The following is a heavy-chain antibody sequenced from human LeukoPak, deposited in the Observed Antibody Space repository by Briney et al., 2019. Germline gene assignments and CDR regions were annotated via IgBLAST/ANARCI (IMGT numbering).Heavy chain of an antibody. CDR2: ISDSGTT. CDR3: ARGQGVTVIKVGKNWFDP. V-gene: IGHV4-34*01. Sequence: SETLSLTCTVSGVSLSDDSIRSTPYHWGWIRQTPGKGLEWIGEISDSGTTNINPSLRRRVSLSIDTSKNQFSLDMRSMTAADTGVYYCARGQGVTVIKVGKNWFDPWSQGTQVIVSP. D-gene: IGHD3-22*01. J-gene: IGHJ5*02. CDR1: GVSLSDDSIRSTPYH.